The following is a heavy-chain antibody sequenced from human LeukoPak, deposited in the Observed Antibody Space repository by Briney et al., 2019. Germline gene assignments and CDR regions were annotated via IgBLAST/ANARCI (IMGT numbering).Heavy chain of an antibody. D-gene: IGHD3-10*01. CDR3: ARITMVRGVTIYYFDY. CDR1: GGSISSGGYS. J-gene: IGHJ4*02. Sequence: PSETLSLTCAVSGGSISSGGYSWSWIRRPPGKGLEWIGYIYYSGSTYYNRSLKSRVTISVDTAKNQFSLKLSSVTAADTAVYYCARITMVRGVTIYYFDYWGQGTLVTVSS. CDR2: IYYSGST. V-gene: IGHV4-30-4*07.